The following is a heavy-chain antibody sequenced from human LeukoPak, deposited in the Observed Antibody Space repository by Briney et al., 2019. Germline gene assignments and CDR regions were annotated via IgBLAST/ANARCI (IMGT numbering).Heavy chain of an antibody. CDR1: GFTFSSYS. V-gene: IGHV3-48*01. CDR3: ARDSGGAYGDLDAFDI. Sequence: PGGSLRLSCAASGFTFSSYSMNWVRQAPGKGLEWVSYISSSSSTIYYADSVKGRFTISRDNAKNSLYLQMNSLRAEDTAVYYCARDSGGAYGDLDAFDIWGQGTMVTVSS. J-gene: IGHJ3*02. CDR2: ISSSSSTI. D-gene: IGHD4-17*01.